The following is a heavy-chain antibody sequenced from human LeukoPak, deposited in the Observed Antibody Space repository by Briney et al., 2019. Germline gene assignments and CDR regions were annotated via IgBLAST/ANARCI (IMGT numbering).Heavy chain of an antibody. V-gene: IGHV3-7*01. CDR2: IKQDGSEK. CDR1: GFTFSSYW. Sequence: WGSLRLSCAASGFTFSSYWMSWVRQAPGKGLEWVANIKQDGSEKYYVDSVKGRFTISRDNAKNSLYLQMNSLRAEDTAVYYCARVALSGNYYYYYGMDVWGQGTTVTVSS. J-gene: IGHJ6*02. CDR3: ARVALSGNYYYYYGMDV. D-gene: IGHD3-3*01.